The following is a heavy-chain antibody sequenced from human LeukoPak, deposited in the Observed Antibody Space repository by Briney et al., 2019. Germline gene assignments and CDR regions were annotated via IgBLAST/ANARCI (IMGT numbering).Heavy chain of an antibody. CDR3: ATSDERELGIVGATNLDY. V-gene: IGHV1-69*06. CDR1: GGTFSSYA. J-gene: IGHJ4*02. D-gene: IGHD1-26*01. CDR2: IIPIFGTA. Sequence: ASVKVSCKASGGTFSSYAISWVRQAPGQGLEWMGGIIPIFGTANYAQKFQGRVTMTEDTSTDTAYMELSSLRSEDTAVYYCATSDERELGIVGATNLDYWGQGTLVTVSS.